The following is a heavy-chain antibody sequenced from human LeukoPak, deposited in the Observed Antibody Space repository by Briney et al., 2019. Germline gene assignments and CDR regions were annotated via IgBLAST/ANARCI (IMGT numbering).Heavy chain of an antibody. V-gene: IGHV1-8*01. D-gene: IGHD6-13*01. Sequence: ASVEVSCKTSGYRFTNFDNNWVRQAPGQGLEWMGWMNPDNGNTGYAQKFQGRVSMSGDTSISTAFMVLSSLRSDDTAVYFCARGPRESSSSDYWGQGTLVTVSS. CDR1: GYRFTNFD. CDR3: ARGPRESSSSDY. J-gene: IGHJ4*02. CDR2: MNPDNGNT.